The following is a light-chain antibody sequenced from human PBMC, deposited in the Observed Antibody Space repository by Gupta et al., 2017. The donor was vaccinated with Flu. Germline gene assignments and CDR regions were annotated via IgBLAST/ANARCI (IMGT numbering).Light chain of an antibody. CDR1: RSISVY. Sequence: DIQMTQSPSSLSASVGDRVTITCRASRSISVYVNWYQQKSGKAPNLLIYGASTLQSGVPSRFSGSASGTDFTLTISNLQPEDFATYYCQQTYFSLSFGGGTKIDIK. CDR2: GAS. V-gene: IGKV1-39*01. J-gene: IGKJ4*01. CDR3: QQTYFSLS.